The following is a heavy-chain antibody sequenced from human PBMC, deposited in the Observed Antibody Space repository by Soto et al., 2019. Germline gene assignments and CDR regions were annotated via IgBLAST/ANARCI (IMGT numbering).Heavy chain of an antibody. CDR1: GFTFSSYG. CDR3: AKDRNYDFWSGYFFDY. Sequence: GGSLRLSCAASGFTFSSYGMHWVRQAPGKGLEWVAVIPYDGSNKYYADSVKGRFTISRDNSKNTLYLQMNSLRAEDTAVYYCAKDRNYDFWSGYFFDYWGQGTLVTVSS. D-gene: IGHD3-3*01. J-gene: IGHJ4*02. V-gene: IGHV3-30*18. CDR2: IPYDGSNK.